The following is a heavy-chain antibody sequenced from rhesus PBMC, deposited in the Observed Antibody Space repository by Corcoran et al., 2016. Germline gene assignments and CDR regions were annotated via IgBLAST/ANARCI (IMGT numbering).Heavy chain of an antibody. J-gene: IGHJ6*01. V-gene: IGHV3S42*01. CDR2: CSSRGVTT. CDR1: GCTSTSVC. Sequence: EVQLVESGGGLAKPGGSLGLSCAASGCTSTSVCRYWVRQIPGKVLEWISGCSSRGVTTSYADSVKGRFTISRDNSKNMFSLQMNSLRADDTAVYYCAKGLGDSWGQGVVVTVSS. CDR3: AKGLGDS.